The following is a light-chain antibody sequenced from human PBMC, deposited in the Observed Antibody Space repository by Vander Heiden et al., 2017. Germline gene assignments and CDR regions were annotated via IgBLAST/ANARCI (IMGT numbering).Light chain of an antibody. CDR2: AAS. CDR3: QHSDSTPWT. V-gene: IGKV1-39*01. Sequence: DIQMTQHPSSLSASVGDRVTITCRASQSISSYLNWYQQKPGKAPKLLIYAASRLQSGVPTRFSGSGSGTDFTLTISRLQPEDFATYYYQHSDSTPWTFGQGTKVEIK. J-gene: IGKJ1*01. CDR1: QSISSY.